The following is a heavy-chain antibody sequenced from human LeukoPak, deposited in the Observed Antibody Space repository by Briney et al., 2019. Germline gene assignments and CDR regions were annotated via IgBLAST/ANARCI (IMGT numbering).Heavy chain of an antibody. V-gene: IGHV5-51*01. J-gene: IGHJ4*02. CDR2: IHPGDSDT. D-gene: IGHD2-2*01. CDR1: GYSFTSHW. Sequence: GESLKISCKGSGYSFTSHWIGWVRQMPGKGLEWMGIIHPGDSDTGYSPSFQGQVAISADRSISTAYLQWSSLKASDTALYYCARLGGYCSSTSCYGGPFDYWGQGTLVTVSS. CDR3: ARLGGYCSSTSCYGGPFDY.